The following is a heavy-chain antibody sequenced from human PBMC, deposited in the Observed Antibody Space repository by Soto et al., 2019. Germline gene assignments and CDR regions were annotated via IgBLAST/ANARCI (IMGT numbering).Heavy chain of an antibody. CDR1: GYTFTNYV. V-gene: IGHV1-3*01. J-gene: IGHJ3*02. D-gene: IGHD2-21*02. CDR3: ARAAYCGSDSCSDAFDI. CDR2: SNAGNGNT. Sequence: QVQLVQSGAEVKKSGASVKVSCKASGYTFTNYVMHWVRQAPGQRLEWMGWSNAGNGNTKYSQQFQGRVTITRDTSASTAYMELSSLRSEDTAVYYCARAAYCGSDSCSDAFDIWGQGTVVTVSS.